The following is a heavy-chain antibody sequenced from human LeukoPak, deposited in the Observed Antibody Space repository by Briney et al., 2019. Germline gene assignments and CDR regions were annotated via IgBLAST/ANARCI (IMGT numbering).Heavy chain of an antibody. CDR3: ATASGYCSSTSCLHDFDY. CDR2: INAYNGNT. D-gene: IGHD2-2*01. Sequence: ASVKVSCKASGYTFTSYGISWVRQAPGQGLEWMGWINAYNGNTNYAQKLQGRVTMTTDTSTSTAYMELRSLRSDDTAVYYCATASGYCSSTSCLHDFDYWGQGTLVTVSS. V-gene: IGHV1-18*01. CDR1: GYTFTSYG. J-gene: IGHJ4*02.